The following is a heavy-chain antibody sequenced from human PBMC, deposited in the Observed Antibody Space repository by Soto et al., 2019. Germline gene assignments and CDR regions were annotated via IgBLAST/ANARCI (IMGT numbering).Heavy chain of an antibody. Sequence: ASVKVSCKVSGYTLTELSMHWVRQAPGKGLEWMGGFDPEDGETIYAQKFQGRVTMTEDTSTDTAYMELSSLRSEDTAVYYCATDTTTPTYYYGSGSYRHPFFHWGQGTLVTVSS. V-gene: IGHV1-24*01. CDR1: GYTLTELS. J-gene: IGHJ4*02. CDR2: FDPEDGET. CDR3: ATDTTTPTYYYGSGSYRHPFFH. D-gene: IGHD3-10*01.